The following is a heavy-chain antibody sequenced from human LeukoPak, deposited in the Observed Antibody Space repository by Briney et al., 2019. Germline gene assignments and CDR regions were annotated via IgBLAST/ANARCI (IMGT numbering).Heavy chain of an antibody. D-gene: IGHD6-19*01. V-gene: IGHV1-2*06. Sequence: ASVTVSCKASGYTFTGYYMHWVRQAPGQGLEWMGRINPNSGGTNYAQKFQGKVTMTRDTSISTAYMELSRLRSDDTAVYYCAFEVLSSGWVSWGQGTLVTVSS. CDR1: GYTFTGYY. J-gene: IGHJ5*02. CDR3: AFEVLSSGWVS. CDR2: INPNSGGT.